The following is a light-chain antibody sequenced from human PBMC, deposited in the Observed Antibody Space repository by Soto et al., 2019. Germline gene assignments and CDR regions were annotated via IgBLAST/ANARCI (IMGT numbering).Light chain of an antibody. CDR3: QSYDSSLSEV. CDR2: GNS. J-gene: IGLJ1*01. V-gene: IGLV1-40*01. Sequence: QSVLTQPPSVSGAPGQRVTISCTGSSSNIGAGYDVPWYQQLPGTAPKLLIYGNSNRPSGVPDRFSGSKSGTSASLAITGLQAEDEADYYCQSYDSSLSEVFGTGTKLTV. CDR1: SSNIGAGYD.